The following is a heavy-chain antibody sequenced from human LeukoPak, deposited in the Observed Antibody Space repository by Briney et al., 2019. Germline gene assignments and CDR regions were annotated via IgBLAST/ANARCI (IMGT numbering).Heavy chain of an antibody. CDR1: GYTFTGYY. CDR3: ARVSRVYYYDSSGYYYDY. J-gene: IGHJ4*02. CDR2: MNPNSGNT. V-gene: IGHV1-8*03. Sequence: GASVKVSCKASGYTFTGYYMHWVRQAPGQGLEWMGWMNPNSGNTGYAQKFQGRVTITRNTSISTAYMELSGLGSEDTAVYYCARVSRVYYYDSSGYYYDYWGQGTLVTVSS. D-gene: IGHD3-22*01.